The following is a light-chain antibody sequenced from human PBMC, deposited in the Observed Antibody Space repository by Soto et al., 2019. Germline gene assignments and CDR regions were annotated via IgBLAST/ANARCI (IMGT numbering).Light chain of an antibody. CDR3: QQYYSTPPT. J-gene: IGKJ1*01. CDR2: WAS. Sequence: EIVLTQSPATLSLSPGERATLSCRASQSVSDYLAWYQQKPGQPPKLLIYWASTRESGVPDRFSGSGSGTDFTLTISSLQAEDVAVYYCQQYYSTPPTFGQGTKVEIK. CDR1: QSVSDY. V-gene: IGKV4-1*01.